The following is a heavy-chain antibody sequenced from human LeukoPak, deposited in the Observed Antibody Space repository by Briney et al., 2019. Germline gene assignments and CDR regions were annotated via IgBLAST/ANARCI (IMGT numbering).Heavy chain of an antibody. D-gene: IGHD1-26*01. V-gene: IGHV3-48*01. CDR2: ISSSSSTI. J-gene: IGHJ3*02. CDR3: ARTLYSGSYPDAFGI. Sequence: GGSLRLSCAASGFTFSSYSMNWVRQAPGKGLEWVSYISSSSSTIYYADSVKGRFTISRDNAKNSLYLQMNSLRAEDTAVYYCARTLYSGSYPDAFGIWGQGTMVTVSS. CDR1: GFTFSSYS.